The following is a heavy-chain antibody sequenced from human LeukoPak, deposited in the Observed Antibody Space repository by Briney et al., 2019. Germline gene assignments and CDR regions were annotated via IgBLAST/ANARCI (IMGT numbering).Heavy chain of an antibody. D-gene: IGHD1-1*01. CDR3: ARPGRRRSFDY. CDR2: INHSGST. V-gene: IGHV4-34*01. J-gene: IGHJ4*02. CDR1: GGSISSYY. Sequence: NTSETLSLTCTVSGGSISSYYWSWIRQPPGKGLEWIGEINHSGSTNYNPSLKSRVTISVDTSKNQFSLKLSSVTAADTAVYYCARPGRRRSFDYWGQGTLVTVSS.